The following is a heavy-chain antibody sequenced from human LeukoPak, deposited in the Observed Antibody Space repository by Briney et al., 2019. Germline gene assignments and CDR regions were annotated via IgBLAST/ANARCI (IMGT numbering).Heavy chain of an antibody. CDR2: INRDGSEK. V-gene: IGHV3-7*02. CDR3: TDKNLA. D-gene: IGHD2/OR15-2a*01. Sequence: GESLKISCAASGFTFSSYWMTWVRQAPGKGLEWVGNINRDGSEKYYADSVKGRFTISRDNAKNSLYLQMNSLRVEDTAVYVCTDKNLAWGPGTLVTVSS. CDR1: GFTFSSYW. J-gene: IGHJ5*02.